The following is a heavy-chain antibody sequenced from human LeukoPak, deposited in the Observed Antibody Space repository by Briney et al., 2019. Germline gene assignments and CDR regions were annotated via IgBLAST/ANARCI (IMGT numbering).Heavy chain of an antibody. CDR2: ISGSGGST. CDR1: GFTFSSYA. V-gene: IGHV3-23*01. D-gene: IGHD2-2*01. Sequence: GGSLRLSCAASGFTFSSYAMSWVRQAPGKGLEWVSAISGSGGSTYYADSVKGRFTISRDNSKNTLYLQMNSLRAEDTAVYYCAKDLRYQLLFKPYWGYYYYGMDVWGQGTTVTVSS. J-gene: IGHJ6*02. CDR3: AKDLRYQLLFKPYWGYYYYGMDV.